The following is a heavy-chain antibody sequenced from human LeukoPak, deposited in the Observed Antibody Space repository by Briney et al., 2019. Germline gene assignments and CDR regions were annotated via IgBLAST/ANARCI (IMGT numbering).Heavy chain of an antibody. Sequence: GGSLRLSCAASGFTFSSYSMNWVRQAPGKGLEWVSSISSSSSYIYYADSVKGRFTISRDNAKNSLYLQMNSLRAEDTAVYYCASMAAAGTNWFDPWGQGTLVTVSS. J-gene: IGHJ5*02. V-gene: IGHV3-21*01. CDR2: ISSSSSYI. D-gene: IGHD6-13*01. CDR3: ASMAAAGTNWFDP. CDR1: GFTFSSYS.